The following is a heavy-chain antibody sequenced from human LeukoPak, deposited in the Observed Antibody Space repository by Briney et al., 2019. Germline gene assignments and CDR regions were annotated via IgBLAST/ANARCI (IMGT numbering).Heavy chain of an antibody. D-gene: IGHD3-22*01. V-gene: IGHV4-39*01. J-gene: IGHJ5*02. CDR2: IYYNART. CDR3: ARLFADNYYDSSGYGGNWFDP. Sequence: PSQTLSLTCSVSGGSISSSSYYCAWIRPPPGKGLEWVGSIYYNARTYYNPSLKSRITMSEDVSRNQFSLTLSSETAADTDVYYCARLFADNYYDSSGYGGNWFDPWGQGTLVTVSS. CDR1: GGSISSSSYY.